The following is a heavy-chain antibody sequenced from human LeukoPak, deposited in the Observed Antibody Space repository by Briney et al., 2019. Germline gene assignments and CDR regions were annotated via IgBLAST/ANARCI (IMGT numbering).Heavy chain of an antibody. D-gene: IGHD3-16*01. CDR1: GFTVSSNY. CDR3: ARAYDYVWGSYHARRYYFDY. V-gene: IGHV3-53*01. Sequence: GGSLRLSCAASGFTVSSNYMSWVRQAPGKGLEWVSVIYSGGSTYYADSVKGRFTISRDNSKNTLYLQMNSLRAEDTAVYYCARAYDYVWGSYHARRYYFDYWGQGTLVTVSS. J-gene: IGHJ4*02. CDR2: IYSGGST.